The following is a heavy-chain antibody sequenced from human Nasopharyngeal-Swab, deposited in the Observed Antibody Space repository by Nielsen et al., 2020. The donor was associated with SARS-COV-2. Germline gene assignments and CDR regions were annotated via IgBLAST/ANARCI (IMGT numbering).Heavy chain of an antibody. CDR2: IAWNSVVI. J-gene: IGHJ3*02. CDR3: IKGVDITSRTARAFDI. CDR1: GFIFDDYS. V-gene: IGHV3-9*01. Sequence: GGSLRLSCVASGFIFDDYSMHWVRQGPGRALEWVSGIAWNSVVIGYAESVKGQFTISRDNAKNSLYLEMNSLRPEDTALYYCIKGVDITSRTARAFDIWGQGTMVTVSS. D-gene: IGHD5-12*01.